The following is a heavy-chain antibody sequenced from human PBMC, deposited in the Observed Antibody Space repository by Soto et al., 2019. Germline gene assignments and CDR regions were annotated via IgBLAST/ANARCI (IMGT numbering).Heavy chain of an antibody. D-gene: IGHD5-18*01. J-gene: IGHJ4*02. CDR2: ISYDGSNK. Sequence: QVQLVESGGGVVQPGRSLRLSCAASGFTFSSYGMHWVRQAPGKGLEWVAVISYDGSNKYYADSVKGRFTISRDNSKNTLYLQMNSLRAQDTAVYYCAGVYSYGRIFDYWGQGTLVTVSS. V-gene: IGHV3-30*03. CDR3: AGVYSYGRIFDY. CDR1: GFTFSSYG.